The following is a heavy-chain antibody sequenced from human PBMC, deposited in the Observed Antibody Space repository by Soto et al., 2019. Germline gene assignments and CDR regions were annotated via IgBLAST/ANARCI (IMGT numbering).Heavy chain of an antibody. CDR1: GFTFSSYG. CDR3: ARDTIRPLRFLEWLLTY. Sequence: QVQLVESGGGVVQPGRSLRLSCAASGFTFSSYGMHWVRQAPGKGLEWVAVIWYDGSNKYYADSVKGRFTISRDNSKKPLYLQMNSLRAEDTAVYYCARDTIRPLRFLEWLLTYWGQGTLVTVSS. D-gene: IGHD3-3*01. J-gene: IGHJ4*02. CDR2: IWYDGSNK. V-gene: IGHV3-33*01.